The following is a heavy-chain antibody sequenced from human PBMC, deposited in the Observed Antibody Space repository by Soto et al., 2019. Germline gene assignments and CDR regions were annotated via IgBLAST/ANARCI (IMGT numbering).Heavy chain of an antibody. CDR2: VYYGGST. CDR1: GDSIRSYY. J-gene: IGHJ4*02. V-gene: IGHV4-59*01. D-gene: IGHD3-3*01. Sequence: QVQLQESGPGLVKSSETLSLTCTVSGDSIRSYYWTWIRQPPGRGLEWIGHVYYGGSTNYNPSLKSRVTISLDTSKNQFSLRLTSMTAADTAVYYCAGVGALATFGVVWGQGTRVTVSS. CDR3: AGVGALATFGVV.